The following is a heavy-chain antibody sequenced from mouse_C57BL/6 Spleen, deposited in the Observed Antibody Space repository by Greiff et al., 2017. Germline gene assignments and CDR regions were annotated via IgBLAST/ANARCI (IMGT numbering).Heavy chain of an antibody. D-gene: IGHD1-1*01. J-gene: IGHJ1*03. V-gene: IGHV1-26*01. CDR1: GYTFTDYY. Sequence: VQLQQSGPELVKPGASVKISCKASGYTFTDYYMNWVKQSHGKSLEWIGDINPNNGGTSYNQKFKGKATLAVDKSSSTAYMELRSLTSEDSAVYYCASTPYGSSYNWYFDVWGTGTTVTVSS. CDR2: INPNNGGT. CDR3: ASTPYGSSYNWYFDV.